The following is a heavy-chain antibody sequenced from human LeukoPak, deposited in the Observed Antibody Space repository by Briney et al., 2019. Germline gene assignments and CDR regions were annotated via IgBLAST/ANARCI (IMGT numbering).Heavy chain of an antibody. J-gene: IGHJ4*02. CDR3: ARPPEDFWSGYYRY. CDR2: ISYDGSNK. CDR1: GFTFSSYA. D-gene: IGHD3-3*01. Sequence: GGSLRLSCAASGFTFSSYATHWVRQAPGKGLEWVAVISYDGSNKNYADSVKGRFTISRDNSKNTLYLQMNSLRAEDTAVYYCARPPEDFWSGYYRYWGQGTLVTVSS. V-gene: IGHV3-30*04.